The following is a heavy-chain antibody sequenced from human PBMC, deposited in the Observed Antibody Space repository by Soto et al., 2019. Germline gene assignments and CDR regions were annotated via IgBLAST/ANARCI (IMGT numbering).Heavy chain of an antibody. CDR3: ARGITMIVVVTGDYYYGMDV. V-gene: IGHV1-69*13. D-gene: IGHD3-22*01. Sequence: GASVKVSCKASGGTFSSYAISWVRQAPGQGLEWMGGIIPIFGTANYAQKFQGRVTITADESTSTAYMELSSLRSEDTAVYYCARGITMIVVVTGDYYYGMDVWGQGTTVTVSS. CDR1: GGTFSSYA. CDR2: IIPIFGTA. J-gene: IGHJ6*02.